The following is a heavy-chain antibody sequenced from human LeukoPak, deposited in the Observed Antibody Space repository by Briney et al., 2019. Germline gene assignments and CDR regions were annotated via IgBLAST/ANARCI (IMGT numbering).Heavy chain of an antibody. V-gene: IGHV1-8*01. CDR3: ARDNTGGDYYYYMDV. J-gene: IGHJ6*03. D-gene: IGHD1-14*01. CDR1: GYTFTSYD. CDR2: MNPNSGNT. Sequence: ASVKVSCKASGYTFTSYDINWVRQATGQGLEWMGWMNPNSGNTGYAQKFQGRVTMTRDTSTSTVYMELSSLRSEDTAVYYCARDNTGGDYYYYMDVWGKGTTVTVSS.